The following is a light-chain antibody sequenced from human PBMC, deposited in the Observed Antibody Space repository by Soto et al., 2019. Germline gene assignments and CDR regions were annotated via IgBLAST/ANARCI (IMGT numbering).Light chain of an antibody. CDR3: QVWDSSSDLVV. Sequence: SDELTQPPSVSVAPGQTARITCGGNNIGSKSVHWYQQKPGQAPVLVVYDDSDRPSGIPERFSGSNSGNTASLTISRVEDGDEADYYCQVWDSSSDLVVFGGGTKVTVL. V-gene: IGLV3-21*02. CDR1: NIGSKS. CDR2: DDS. J-gene: IGLJ2*01.